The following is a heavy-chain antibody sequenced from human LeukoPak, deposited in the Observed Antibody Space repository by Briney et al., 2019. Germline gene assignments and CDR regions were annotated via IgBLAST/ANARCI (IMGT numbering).Heavy chain of an antibody. Sequence: PRGFLRLSRAASGFTFSGYSMNWVRQAPGKGLDWVSYISTSSSTIYYADSVKGRFTISRDNAKNSLYLQVNSLRDEDTAVYYCARGRTYGSGSYWAFDYWGQGTLVTVSS. CDR3: ARGRTYGSGSYWAFDY. CDR2: ISTSSSTI. CDR1: GFTFSGYS. V-gene: IGHV3-48*02. J-gene: IGHJ4*02. D-gene: IGHD3-10*01.